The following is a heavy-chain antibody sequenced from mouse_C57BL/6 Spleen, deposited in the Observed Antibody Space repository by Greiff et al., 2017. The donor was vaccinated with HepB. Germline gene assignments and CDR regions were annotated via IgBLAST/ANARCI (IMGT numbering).Heavy chain of an antibody. V-gene: IGHV1-50*01. CDR2: IDPSDSYT. CDR1: GYTFTSYW. Sequence: QVQLQQPGAELVKPGASVKLSCKASGYTFTSYWMQWVKQRPGQGLEWIGEIDPSDSYTNYNQKFKGKATLTVDTSSSTAYMQLSSLTSEDSAVYYCATVVAHFDYWGQGTTLTVSS. CDR3: ATVVAHFDY. J-gene: IGHJ2*01. D-gene: IGHD1-1*01.